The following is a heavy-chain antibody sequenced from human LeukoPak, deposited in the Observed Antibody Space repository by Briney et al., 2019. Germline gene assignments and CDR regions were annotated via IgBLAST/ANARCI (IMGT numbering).Heavy chain of an antibody. Sequence: GGSLRLSCVVSGFTFSSHWMHWVRQGPGKRLVWLSRINSDGSRIDYADSVKGRFTISRDNAKNTLYLQMNSLTAEDTAVYHCARVPYNWKSNWFDPWGQGTLVTVSS. CDR2: INSDGSRI. CDR3: ARVPYNWKSNWFDP. D-gene: IGHD1-20*01. CDR1: GFTFSSHW. J-gene: IGHJ5*02. V-gene: IGHV3-74*01.